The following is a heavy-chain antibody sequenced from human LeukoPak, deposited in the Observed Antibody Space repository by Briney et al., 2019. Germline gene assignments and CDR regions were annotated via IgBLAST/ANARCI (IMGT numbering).Heavy chain of an antibody. V-gene: IGHV3-74*01. CDR2: INSDGSST. CDR3: ARARGMVRCMDV. D-gene: IGHD3-10*01. J-gene: IGHJ6*04. CDR1: GFTFSSYW. Sequence: QPGGSLRLSCAASGFTFSSYWMHWVRQAPGKGLVWVSRINSDGSSTSYADSVKGRFTISRDNAKNTLYLQMNSLRAEDTAVHYCARARGMVRCMDVWGKGTTVTVSS.